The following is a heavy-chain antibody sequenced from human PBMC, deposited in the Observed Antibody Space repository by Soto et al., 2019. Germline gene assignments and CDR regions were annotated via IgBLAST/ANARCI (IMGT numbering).Heavy chain of an antibody. D-gene: IGHD2-21*01. V-gene: IGHV4-31*03. CDR3: ARLRIATNNYRWFDP. Sequence: PSETLSLTCSVSGAALNSGNYYWSWIRQVPGKGLEWIGHIYVTGAVDYNPSLRDRITISQDTSERQFSLNLRLVTAADTAVYYRARLRIATNNYRWFDPWGQGTLVTV. CDR1: GAALNSGNYY. CDR2: IYVTGAV. J-gene: IGHJ5*02.